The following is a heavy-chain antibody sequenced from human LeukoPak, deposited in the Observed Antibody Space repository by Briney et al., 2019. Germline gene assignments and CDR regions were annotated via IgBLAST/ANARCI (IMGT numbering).Heavy chain of an antibody. Sequence: GGSLRLSCTASGFPFSNYAMNWVRQTPGKGLEWVAFIRDDGSNKYYADSVKGRFTISRDNSKNTLYLQMNSLRAEDTAVYYCAKSSSGWSMDYWGQGTLVTVSS. CDR3: AKSSSGWSMDY. J-gene: IGHJ4*02. D-gene: IGHD6-19*01. CDR2: IRDDGSNK. CDR1: GFPFSNYA. V-gene: IGHV3-30*02.